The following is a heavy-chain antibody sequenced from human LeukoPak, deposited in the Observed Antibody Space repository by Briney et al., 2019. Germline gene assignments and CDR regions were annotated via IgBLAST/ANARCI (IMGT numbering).Heavy chain of an antibody. CDR1: GGSFSGYS. J-gene: IGHJ3*02. CDR2: IKHSGST. D-gene: IGHD2-2*01. Sequence: SETLSLTCAVNGGSFSGYSWSWIRQPPGKGLEWIGEIKHSGSTKYNPSLKSRVTISVDTSKKQLSLELSSMTAADTAVYYCARGYCSSTSCYGAAFDIWGQGTMVTVSS. CDR3: ARGYCSSTSCYGAAFDI. V-gene: IGHV4-34*01.